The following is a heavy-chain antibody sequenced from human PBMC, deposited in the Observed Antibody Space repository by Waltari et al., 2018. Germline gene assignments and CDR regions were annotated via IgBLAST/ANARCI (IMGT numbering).Heavy chain of an antibody. D-gene: IGHD4-17*01. V-gene: IGHV1-69-2*01. J-gene: IGHJ6*03. CDR1: GYTFTDYY. CDR3: ATVDGVKGGVVYYYYYMDV. Sequence: EVQLVQSGAEVKKPGATVKISCKASGYTFTDYYMHWVQQAPGKGLEWMGRVDPEDGETIYAEKCQGRVTITADTSTDTAYMELSSLRSEDTAVYYCATVDGVKGGVVYYYYYMDVWGKGTTVTVSS. CDR2: VDPEDGET.